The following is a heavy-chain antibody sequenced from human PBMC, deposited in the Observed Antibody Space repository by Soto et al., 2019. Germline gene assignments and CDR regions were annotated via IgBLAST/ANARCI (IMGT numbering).Heavy chain of an antibody. V-gene: IGHV4-59*01. D-gene: IGHD1-26*01. CDR3: AREMYSGSYGYFQH. Sequence: QVQLQESGPGLVKPSETLSLTCTVSGGSISSYYWSWIRQPPGKGLEWIGYVYCSGSPNYNPSLKSRVTISVDTSKNQVSLKLSSVTAADTAVYYCAREMYSGSYGYFQHWGQGTLVTVSP. CDR2: VYCSGSP. CDR1: GGSISSYY. J-gene: IGHJ1*01.